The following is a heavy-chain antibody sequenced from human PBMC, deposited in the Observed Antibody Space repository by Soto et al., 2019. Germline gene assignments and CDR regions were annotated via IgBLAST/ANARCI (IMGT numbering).Heavy chain of an antibody. CDR1: GYTFTSYD. CDR3: ACEATSYGMDV. Sequence: QVQLVQSGAEVKKPGASVKVSCKASGYTFTSYDINWVRQATGQGLEWMGWMNANSGNTGYAQKFEGIATKTRDTTAYIAYRELSSLGSEDTAVYYCACEATSYGMDVWGQGTTVTVSS. CDR2: MNANSGNT. J-gene: IGHJ6*02. V-gene: IGHV1-8*01.